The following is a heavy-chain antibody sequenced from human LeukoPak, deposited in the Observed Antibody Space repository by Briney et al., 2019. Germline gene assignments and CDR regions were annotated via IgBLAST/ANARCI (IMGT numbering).Heavy chain of an antibody. CDR3: SRLCATDYYYYYYMDV. Sequence: PSETLSLTCAVYGGSFSGYYWSWIRQPPGKGLEWIGEINHSGSTNYNPSLKSRVSISVDASKNQFSLKLSSVTAADTAVYYCSRLCATDYYYYYYMDVWGKGTTVTISS. V-gene: IGHV4-34*01. J-gene: IGHJ6*03. CDR1: GGSFSGYY. CDR2: INHSGST. D-gene: IGHD1-26*01.